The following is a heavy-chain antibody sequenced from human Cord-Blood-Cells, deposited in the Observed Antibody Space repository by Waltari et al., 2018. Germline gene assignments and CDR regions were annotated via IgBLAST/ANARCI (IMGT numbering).Heavy chain of an antibody. CDR2: INNSGST. Sequence: QVQLQQWCAGLLKPSETLSLTCAVYGGSFSGYYWSWIRQPPGKGLEWIGEINNSGSTNYNPSLKSRVTISDTAKNQFSLKLSSVTAADTAVYYCARLVGGYNWNDYWGQGTLVTVSS. J-gene: IGHJ4*02. V-gene: IGHV4-34*01. D-gene: IGHD1-1*01. CDR1: GGSFSGYY. CDR3: ARLVGGYNWNDY.